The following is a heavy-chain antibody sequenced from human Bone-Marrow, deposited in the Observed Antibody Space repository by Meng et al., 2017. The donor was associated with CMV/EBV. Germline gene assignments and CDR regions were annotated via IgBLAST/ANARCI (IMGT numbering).Heavy chain of an antibody. J-gene: IGHJ6*02. CDR2: IYYNGST. Sequence: SETLSLTCAVYGGSFSGYYWSWIRQPPGKGLEWIGYIYYNGSTNYNPSLKSRVTISVDTSKNQFSLKLSSVTAADTAVYYCARDIIFIVGATTGMDVWGQGTTVTVSS. V-gene: IGHV4-59*01. CDR3: ARDIIFIVGATTGMDV. D-gene: IGHD1-26*01. CDR1: GGSFSGYY.